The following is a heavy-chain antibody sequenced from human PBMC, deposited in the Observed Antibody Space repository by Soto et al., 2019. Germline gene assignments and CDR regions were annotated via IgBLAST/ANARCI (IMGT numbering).Heavy chain of an antibody. Sequence: GGSLRLSCAASGFTFSSYGMHWVRQAPGKGLEWVAVISYDGSNKYYADSVKGRFTISRDNSKNTLYLQMNSLRAEDTAVYYCAKDGLLRFGELVGYDGMDVWGQGTTVTVSS. CDR2: ISYDGSNK. CDR3: AKDGLLRFGELVGYDGMDV. CDR1: GFTFSSYG. V-gene: IGHV3-30*18. D-gene: IGHD3-10*01. J-gene: IGHJ6*02.